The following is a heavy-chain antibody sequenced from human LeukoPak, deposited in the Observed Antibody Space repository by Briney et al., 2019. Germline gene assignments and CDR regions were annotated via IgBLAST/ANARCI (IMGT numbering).Heavy chain of an antibody. D-gene: IGHD3-22*01. CDR1: GDSINSLDL. CDR3: AGLVGRYSSGLYYYYFDY. V-gene: IGHV4-4*02. CDR2: MYLSGTT. J-gene: IGHJ4*02. Sequence: SETLSLTCTASGDSINSLDLWSWVRQPPGKGLEWIGEMYLSGTTHSNPSVKSRVTISIDKSKNQFFLNLSSVAAADTAVYYCAGLVGRYSSGLYYYYFDYWGQGTLVTVSS.